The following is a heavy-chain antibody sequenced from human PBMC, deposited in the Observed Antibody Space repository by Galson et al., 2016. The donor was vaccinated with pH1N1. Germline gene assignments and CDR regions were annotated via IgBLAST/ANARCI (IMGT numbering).Heavy chain of an antibody. D-gene: IGHD3-10*01. V-gene: IGHV1-69*13. J-gene: IGHJ4*02. CDR1: GGTFSSSA. Sequence: SVKVSCKASGGTFSSSAISWGFSSNAINWVRQAPGQGLEWMGRIIPMFGTANYAQKFQGRVTITADESTRTAYMGLSSLRSEDTAVYYCARGPYYYGSGSEENWGQGTLVTVSS. CDR2: IIPMFGTA. CDR3: ARGPYYYGSGSEEN.